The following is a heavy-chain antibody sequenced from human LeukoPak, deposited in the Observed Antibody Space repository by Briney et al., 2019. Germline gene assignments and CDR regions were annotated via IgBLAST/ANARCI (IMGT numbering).Heavy chain of an antibody. CDR1: GGTFSSYA. J-gene: IGHJ4*02. V-gene: IGHV1-69*04. CDR3: ARGVAPAAMDY. CDR2: TIPILGIA. Sequence: GASVKVSCKASGGTFSSYAISWVRQAPGQGLEWMGRTIPILGIANYAQKFQGRVTITADKSTSTAYMELSSLRSEDTAVYYCARGVAPAAMDYWGQGTLVTVSS. D-gene: IGHD2-2*01.